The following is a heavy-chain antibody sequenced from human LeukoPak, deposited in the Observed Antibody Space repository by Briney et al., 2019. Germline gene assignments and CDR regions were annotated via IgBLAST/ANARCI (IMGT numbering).Heavy chain of an antibody. CDR3: AKGSSWFDP. CDR1: GFTLSNAW. J-gene: IGHJ5*02. V-gene: IGHV3-23*01. Sequence: GGSLRLSCAASGFTLSNAWMSWVRQAPGKGLEWVSAISGSGGSTYYADSVKGRFTISRDNSKNTLYLQMNSLRAEDTAVYYCAKGSSWFDPWGQGTLVTVSS. CDR2: ISGSGGST.